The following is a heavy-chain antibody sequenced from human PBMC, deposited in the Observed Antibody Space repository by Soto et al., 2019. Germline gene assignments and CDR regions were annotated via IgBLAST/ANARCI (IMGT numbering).Heavy chain of an antibody. CDR2: ISAGNGNT. CDR1: GYSFASYA. Sequence: ASVKVSCKASGYSFASYAMHWVRQAPGQRLEWMGWISAGNGNTKYSQKFQGRVTITRDTSASTAYMELSSLRSEDTAVYYCARGDYDDYPIDYWGQGTLVTVSS. D-gene: IGHD4-17*01. V-gene: IGHV1-3*01. CDR3: ARGDYDDYPIDY. J-gene: IGHJ4*02.